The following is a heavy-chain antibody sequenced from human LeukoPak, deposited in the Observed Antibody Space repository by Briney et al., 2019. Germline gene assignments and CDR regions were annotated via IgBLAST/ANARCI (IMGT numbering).Heavy chain of an antibody. CDR1: GFTFIKYA. Sequence: PGGSLRLSCETSGFTFIKYAMNWVRQAPGKGLEWVSDISASGGTTNYAVSVKGRFIISRDNSNNTLYLQMNSLRAEDTAVYFCVKPLLVARYTYYFDSWGQGTLVTVSS. D-gene: IGHD3-16*02. V-gene: IGHV3-23*01. J-gene: IGHJ4*02. CDR3: VKPLLVARYTYYFDS. CDR2: ISASGGTT.